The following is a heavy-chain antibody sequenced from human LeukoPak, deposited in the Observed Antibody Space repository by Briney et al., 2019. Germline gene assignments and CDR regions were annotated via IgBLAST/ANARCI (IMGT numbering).Heavy chain of an antibody. CDR1: GGSINTPNYY. Sequence: SETLSLTCTVSGGSINTPNYYWGWIRQPPGKGLEWIGEINHSGSTNYNPSLKSRVTISVDTSKNQFSLKLSSVTAADTAVYYCARESLGDAFDIWGQGTMVTVSS. V-gene: IGHV4-39*07. CDR3: ARESLGDAFDI. CDR2: INHSGST. D-gene: IGHD7-27*01. J-gene: IGHJ3*02.